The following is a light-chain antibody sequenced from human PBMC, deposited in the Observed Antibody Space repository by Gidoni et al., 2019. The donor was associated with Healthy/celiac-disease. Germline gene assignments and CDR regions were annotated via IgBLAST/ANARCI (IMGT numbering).Light chain of an antibody. Sequence: QTVVTQEPSFSVSPGGTVTLTCGLSSGSVSTSYYPSWYQQTPGQAPRTLIYSTNTRSSGVPDRFSGSILGNKAALTITGAQADDESDYYCVLYMGSGIWGRVVFGGGTKLTVL. V-gene: IGLV8-61*01. CDR3: VLYMGSGIWGRVV. CDR2: STN. CDR1: SGSVSTSYY. J-gene: IGLJ2*01.